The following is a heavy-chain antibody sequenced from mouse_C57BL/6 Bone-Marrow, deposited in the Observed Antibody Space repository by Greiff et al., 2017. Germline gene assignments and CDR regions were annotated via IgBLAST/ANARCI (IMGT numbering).Heavy chain of an antibody. CDR1: GYTFTSYW. D-gene: IGHD1-1*01. CDR3: VRERYSYGSAWFAY. Sequence: VQLQQPGAELVMPGASVKLSCKASGYTFTSYWMHWVKQRPGQGLEWIGEIDPSDSYTNYNQKFKGKSTLTVDKSSSTAYMQLSSLTSEDSAVYYGVRERYSYGSAWFAYWGQGTLVTVSA. J-gene: IGHJ3*01. CDR2: IDPSDSYT. V-gene: IGHV1-69*01.